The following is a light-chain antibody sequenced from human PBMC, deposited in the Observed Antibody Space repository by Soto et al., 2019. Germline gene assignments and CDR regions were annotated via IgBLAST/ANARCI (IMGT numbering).Light chain of an antibody. CDR2: KAS. J-gene: IGKJ5*01. CDR1: QSISSW. V-gene: IGKV1-5*03. CDR3: QQLNSYPRT. Sequence: DIQMTQSPSTLSASVGDRVTITCRASQSISSWLAWYHQKPVKAPKLLIYKASSLESGVPSRFSGSGSGTEFTLTISSLQPDDFATYYCQQLNSYPRTFGQGTRLEIK.